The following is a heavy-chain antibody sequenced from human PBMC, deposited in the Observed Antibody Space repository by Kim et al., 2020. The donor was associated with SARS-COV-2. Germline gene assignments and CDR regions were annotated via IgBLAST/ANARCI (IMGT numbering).Heavy chain of an antibody. CDR3: AKDALWFGELFDYGMDV. CDR1: GFTFSSYG. J-gene: IGHJ6*02. CDR2: ISYDGSNK. V-gene: IGHV3-30*18. D-gene: IGHD3-10*01. Sequence: GGSLRLSCAASGFTFSSYGMHWVRQAPGKGLEWVAVISYDGSNKYYADSVKGRFTISRDNSKNTLYLQMNSLRAEDTAVYYCAKDALWFGELFDYGMDVWGQGTTVTVSS.